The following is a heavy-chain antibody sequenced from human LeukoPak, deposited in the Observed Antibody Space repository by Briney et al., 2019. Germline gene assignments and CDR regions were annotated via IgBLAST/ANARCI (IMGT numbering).Heavy chain of an antibody. CDR1: GYTFTSYA. CDR3: ARDRNYYDSSGYYY. CDR2: INAGNGNT. V-gene: IGHV1-3*01. Sequence: ASVNVSCKASGYTFTSYAMHWVRQAPGQRLEWMGWINAGNGNTKYSQKFQGRVTITRDTSASTAYMELSSLRSEDTAVYYCARDRNYYDSSGYYYWGQGTLVTVSS. J-gene: IGHJ4*02. D-gene: IGHD3-22*01.